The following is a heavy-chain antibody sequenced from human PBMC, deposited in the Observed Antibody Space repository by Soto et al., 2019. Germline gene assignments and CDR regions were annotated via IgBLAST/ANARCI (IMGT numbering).Heavy chain of an antibody. V-gene: IGHV4-39*01. CDR3: ARSQLWLLDY. CDR2: IYYSGST. D-gene: IGHD5-18*01. Sequence: PSETLSLTCTVSGGSISSSIYYWGWIRQPPGKGLEWIGSIYYSGSTYYNPSLKSRVTISVDTSKNQFSLKLSSVTAADTAVYYCARSQLWLLDYWGQGTLVTVSS. CDR1: GGSISSSIYY. J-gene: IGHJ4*02.